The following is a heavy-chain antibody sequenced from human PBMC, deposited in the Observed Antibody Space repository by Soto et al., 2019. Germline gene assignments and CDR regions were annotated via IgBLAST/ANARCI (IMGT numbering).Heavy chain of an antibody. Sequence: GGSLRLSCAASGFTFSTFAVSWVRQAPGKGLEWVSTISGGGDGTYYADSVKGRFTISRDNSKNTMYLQMDSLRAEDTAVYYCAKDRPTTSSSKMDVWGKGTTVTVSS. CDR3: AKDRPTTSSSKMDV. CDR1: GFTFSTFA. D-gene: IGHD6-6*01. V-gene: IGHV3-23*01. J-gene: IGHJ6*04. CDR2: ISGGGDGT.